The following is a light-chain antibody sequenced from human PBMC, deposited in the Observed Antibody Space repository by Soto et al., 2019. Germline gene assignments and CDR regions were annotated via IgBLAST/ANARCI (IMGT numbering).Light chain of an antibody. J-gene: IGLJ3*02. CDR1: SSDVGSYNL. CDR3: CSYAGSTTFVV. CDR2: EDS. V-gene: IGLV2-23*02. Sequence: QSALTQPASVSGSPGQSITISCTGTSSDVGSYNLVSWYQQHPGKAPKLMIYEDSKRPSDVSNRFSGSKSGNTASLTISGXXAEXEAAYYCCSYAGSTTFVVFGGGTKLTVL.